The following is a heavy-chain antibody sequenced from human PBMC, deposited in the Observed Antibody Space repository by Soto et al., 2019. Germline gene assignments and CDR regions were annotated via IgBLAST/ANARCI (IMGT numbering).Heavy chain of an antibody. J-gene: IGHJ4*02. V-gene: IGHV3-74*01. CDR3: TRFGTYYHTSGFLY. CDR2: INSDGSST. CDR1: GFTFSSNW. D-gene: IGHD3-22*01. Sequence: GGSLRLSCAASGFTFSSNWMHWVRQAPGKGLVWVSRINSDGSSTDYADSVKGRFTISRDNGKNTLYLQMNSLTAEDTAVYYCTRFGTYYHTSGFLYWGQGTLVTVFS.